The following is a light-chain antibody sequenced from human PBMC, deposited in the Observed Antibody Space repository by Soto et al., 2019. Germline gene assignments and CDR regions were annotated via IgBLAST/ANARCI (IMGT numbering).Light chain of an antibody. CDR3: SSYTSSSALV. V-gene: IGLV2-14*01. Sequence: QSVLTQPASVSGSPGQSITISCTGTSSDIGGYIYVSWYQHHPGKAPKLMIYEVNNRPSGVSNRFSGSKSGNTASLTISGLQAEDEADYYCSSYTSSSALVFGGGTKLTVL. CDR2: EVN. CDR1: SSDIGGYIY. J-gene: IGLJ3*02.